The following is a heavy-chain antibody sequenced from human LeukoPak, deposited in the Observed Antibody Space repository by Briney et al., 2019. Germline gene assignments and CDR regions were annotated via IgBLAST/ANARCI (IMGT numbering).Heavy chain of an antibody. CDR3: ARIPLDSSGYYYAGDGFDI. CDR2: IYPGDSDT. CDR1: GYSFTSYW. D-gene: IGHD3-22*01. Sequence: GESLKISCKGSGYSFTSYWIGWVRQMPGKGLEWMGIIYPGDSDTRYSPSFQGQVTISADKSISTAYLQWSSLKASDTAMYYCARIPLDSSGYYYAGDGFDIWGQGTMVTVSS. V-gene: IGHV5-51*01. J-gene: IGHJ3*02.